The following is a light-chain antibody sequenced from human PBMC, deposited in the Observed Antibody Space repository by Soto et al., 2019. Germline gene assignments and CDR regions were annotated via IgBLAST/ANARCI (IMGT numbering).Light chain of an antibody. CDR3: KSYAGSNTYV. V-gene: IGLV1-51*01. CDR2: DDN. J-gene: IGLJ1*01. CDR1: SSNIGGNS. Sequence: QSALTQPPSVSAAPGQKVTISCSGSSSNIGGNSVSWYQQLPGTAPKLLIYDDNKRPSGIPDRFSGSKSGTSATLGITGFQTGDEADYYCKSYAGSNTYVFGSGTKAPS.